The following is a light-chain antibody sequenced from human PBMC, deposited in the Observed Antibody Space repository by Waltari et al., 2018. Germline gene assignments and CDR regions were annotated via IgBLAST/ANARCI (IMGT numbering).Light chain of an antibody. CDR2: EDN. Sequence: NFMLTQPHSVSESPGKTVTISCTRSSGSIASNYVQWYKQRPGSAPTTVIYEDNRRPSGVPDRFSGSIDSSSNSASLTISGLKTEDEADYYCQSYDSGVIFGGGTKLTVL. V-gene: IGLV6-57*03. CDR1: SGSIASNY. J-gene: IGLJ2*01. CDR3: QSYDSGVI.